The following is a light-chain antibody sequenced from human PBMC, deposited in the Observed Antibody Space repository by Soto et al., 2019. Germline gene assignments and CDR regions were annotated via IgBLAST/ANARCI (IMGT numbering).Light chain of an antibody. Sequence: SCELAQPPSVSVAPGQTARITCGGNNIGGKSVHWYQQKPGQAPVLVVYDDSDRPSGIPERFSGSNSVNTATLTISRVAAGDEADYYCQVWESGRGVFGTGTKVTVL. V-gene: IGLV3-21*02. CDR1: NIGGKS. J-gene: IGLJ1*01. CDR2: DDS. CDR3: QVWESGRGV.